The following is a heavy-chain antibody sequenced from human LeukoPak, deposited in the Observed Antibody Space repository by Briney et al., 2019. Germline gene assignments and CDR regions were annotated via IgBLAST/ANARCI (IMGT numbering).Heavy chain of an antibody. CDR2: IYHSGST. CDR1: GYSISSGYY. Sequence: SETLSLTCTVSGYSISSGYYWGWIRQPPGQGLEWIGSIYHSGSTNYNPSLKSRVTISVDTSKNQFSLKLSSVTAADTAVYYCARRRSSGRAYFDYWGQGTLVTVSS. V-gene: IGHV4-38-2*02. D-gene: IGHD6-19*01. CDR3: ARRRSSGRAYFDY. J-gene: IGHJ4*02.